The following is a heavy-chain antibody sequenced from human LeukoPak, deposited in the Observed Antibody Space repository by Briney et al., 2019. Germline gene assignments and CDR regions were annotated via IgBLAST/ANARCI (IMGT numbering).Heavy chain of an antibody. CDR2: IKQDGSEK. D-gene: IGHD3-3*01. V-gene: IGHV3-7*01. CDR3: ARAPWSGYYTRYYYYMDV. Sequence: GGSLRLSCAASGFTFSSYWVSWVRQAPGKGLEWVANIKQDGSEKYYVDSVKGRFTISRDNAKNSLYLQMNSLRAEDTAVYYCARAPWSGYYTRYYYYMDVWGKGTTVTVSS. J-gene: IGHJ6*03. CDR1: GFTFSSYW.